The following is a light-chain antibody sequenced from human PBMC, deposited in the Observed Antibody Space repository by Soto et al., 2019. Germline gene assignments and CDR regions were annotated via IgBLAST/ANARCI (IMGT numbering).Light chain of an antibody. V-gene: IGKV3-15*01. J-gene: IGKJ4*02. CDR1: QSVSSN. Sequence: EIVMTQSPATLSVSPGERATLSCRASQSVSSNLAWYQQKPGQAPRLLIYGASTRATGVPARFSGSRSGTEFTPTISSLQSGGCGVYYWQQYNNWLTFGGGTKVEIK. CDR2: GAS. CDR3: QQYNNWLT.